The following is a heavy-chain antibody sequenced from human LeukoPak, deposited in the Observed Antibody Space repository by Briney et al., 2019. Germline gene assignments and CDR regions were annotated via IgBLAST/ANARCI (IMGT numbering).Heavy chain of an antibody. Sequence: GGSLRLSCAASGFTFSTSSMSWVRQAPGKGLEWVSSISASGGETYYADSVKGRFTMSRDNSENTLYVQMNSLRAEDTAVYYCAKRPFVVPAAMFDYWGQGTLVTVSS. CDR3: AKRPFVVPAAMFDY. D-gene: IGHD2-2*01. J-gene: IGHJ4*02. V-gene: IGHV3-23*01. CDR2: ISASGGET. CDR1: GFTFSTSS.